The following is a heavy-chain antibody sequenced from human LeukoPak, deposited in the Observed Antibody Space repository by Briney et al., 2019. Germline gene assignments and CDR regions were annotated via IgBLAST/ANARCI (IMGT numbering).Heavy chain of an antibody. CDR2: IYYGGST. Sequence: SETLSLTCTVSGGSISSYYWSWIRQPPGKGLEWIGYIYYGGSTNYNPSLKSRVTISVDTSKNDFSLKLSSVTATDTAIYFCARGRVSSSVYYSTYYYYFYMDVWGKGTTVSVSS. CDR3: ARGRVSSSVYYSTYYYYFYMDV. V-gene: IGHV4-59*01. CDR1: GGSISSYY. D-gene: IGHD4-11*01. J-gene: IGHJ6*03.